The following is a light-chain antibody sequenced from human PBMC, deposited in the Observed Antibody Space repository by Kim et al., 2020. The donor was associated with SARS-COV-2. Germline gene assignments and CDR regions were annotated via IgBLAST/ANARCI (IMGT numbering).Light chain of an antibody. V-gene: IGKV3-15*01. CDR1: QSVSSN. CDR2: GAS. CDR3: QQYNNWPQT. J-gene: IGKJ1*01. Sequence: VSPGERATLSCRASQSVSSNLAWYQLKPGQAPRPLIYGASTRATGIPARFSGGGSGTEFTLTISSLQSEDFAVYYCQQYNNWPQTFGQGTKVDIK.